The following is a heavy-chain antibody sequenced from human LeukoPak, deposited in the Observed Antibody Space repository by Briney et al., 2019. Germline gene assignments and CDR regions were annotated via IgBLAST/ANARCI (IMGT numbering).Heavy chain of an antibody. Sequence: ASVKVSCKASGYTFTSCYMHWVRQAPGQGLEWMGIINPSGGSTTYAQKFQGRVTMTRDTSTSTVYMELSSLRSEDTAVYYCARDATRTGDIVVVVAARGGYFDYWGQGTLVTVSS. V-gene: IGHV1-46*01. J-gene: IGHJ4*02. CDR3: ARDATRTGDIVVVVAARGGYFDY. CDR2: INPSGGST. CDR1: GYTFTSCY. D-gene: IGHD2-15*01.